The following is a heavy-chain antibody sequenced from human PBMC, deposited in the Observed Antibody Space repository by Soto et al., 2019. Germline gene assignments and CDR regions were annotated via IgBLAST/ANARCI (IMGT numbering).Heavy chain of an antibody. V-gene: IGHV3-23*01. Sequence: GGSLRLSCAASGFTFNSYAINWVRQAPGKRLEWVSVISSGGGRTYYADSVKGRFTISRDNSKNTLYLQMNSLRAEDTAVYYCAKAERYYYDSSGLDCWGQGTLVTVSS. CDR3: AKAERYYYDSSGLDC. CDR2: ISSGGGRT. CDR1: GFTFNSYA. D-gene: IGHD3-22*01. J-gene: IGHJ4*02.